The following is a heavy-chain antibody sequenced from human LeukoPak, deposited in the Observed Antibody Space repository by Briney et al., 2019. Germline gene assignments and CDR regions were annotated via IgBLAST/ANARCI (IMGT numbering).Heavy chain of an antibody. V-gene: IGHV4-4*02. D-gene: IGHD3-3*01. CDR2: SYHSVST. CDR3: ASRMDGSGAFCI. CDR1: GASISSSNW. J-gene: IGHJ3*02. Sequence: SETLSLTCAVSGASISSSNWWTWGRQPPGSVLEWIGQSYHSVSTNYRPSLKSRFTISVDGSKNQFSLKLTYVTAADTAVYYCASRMDGSGAFCIWGQGTLVTVSS.